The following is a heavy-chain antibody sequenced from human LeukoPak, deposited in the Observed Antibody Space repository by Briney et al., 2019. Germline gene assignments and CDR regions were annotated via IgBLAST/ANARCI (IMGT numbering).Heavy chain of an antibody. Sequence: GGSLRLSCAASEFSVGSNYMTWVRQAPGKGLEWVSLIYSGGSTYYADSVKGRFTISRDNSKNTLYLQMNSLRAEDTAVYYCARAGILTGHSFDYWGQGTLVTVSS. J-gene: IGHJ4*02. V-gene: IGHV3-66*01. CDR1: EFSVGSNY. CDR3: ARAGILTGHSFDY. D-gene: IGHD3-9*01. CDR2: IYSGGST.